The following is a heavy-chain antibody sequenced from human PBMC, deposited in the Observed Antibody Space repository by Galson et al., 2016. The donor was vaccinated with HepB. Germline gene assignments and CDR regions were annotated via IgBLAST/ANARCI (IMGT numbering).Heavy chain of an antibody. CDR3: AILSVDVVLVMNGVDV. CDR2: INGAGSST. J-gene: IGHJ6*02. V-gene: IGHV3-74*01. D-gene: IGHD5-12*01. Sequence: SLRLSCAASGFTFSSYWMHWVRQALGKGLVWVSRINGAGSSTNYADSVKGRFTISRDNAKNTLYLQMNSLRVEDAAVYYCAILSVDVVLVMNGVDVWGQGTTVTVSS. CDR1: GFTFSSYW.